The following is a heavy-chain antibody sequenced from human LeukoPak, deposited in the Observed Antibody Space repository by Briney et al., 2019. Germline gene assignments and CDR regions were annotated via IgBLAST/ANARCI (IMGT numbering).Heavy chain of an antibody. CDR1: GASISSGGYY. V-gene: IGHV4-31*03. J-gene: IGHJ4*02. CDR3: ARRGVRGVPFDY. CDR2: IYYSGST. D-gene: IGHD3-10*01. Sequence: SETLSLTCTVSGASISSGGYYWSWIRQHPGKGLEWIGYIYYSGSTYYNPSLKSRVTISVDTSKNQFSLKLSSVTAADTAVYYCARRGVRGVPFDYWGQGTLVTVSS.